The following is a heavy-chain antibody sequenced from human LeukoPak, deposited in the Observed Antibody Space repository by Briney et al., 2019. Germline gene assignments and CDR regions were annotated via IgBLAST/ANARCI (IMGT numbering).Heavy chain of an antibody. CDR3: ARNVNPGVDAFDI. CDR2: IIPIFGTA. CDR1: GGTFSSYA. V-gene: IGHV1-69*06. D-gene: IGHD1-14*01. J-gene: IGHJ3*02. Sequence: GASVKVSCTASGGTFSSYAISWVRQAPGQGLEWMGGIIPIFGTANYAQKFQGRVTITADKSTSTAYMELGSLRSEDTAVYYCARNVNPGVDAFDIWGQGTMVTVSS.